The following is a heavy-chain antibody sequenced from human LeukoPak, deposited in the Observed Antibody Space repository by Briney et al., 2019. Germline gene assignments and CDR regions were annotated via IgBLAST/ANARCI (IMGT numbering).Heavy chain of an antibody. D-gene: IGHD5-18*01. V-gene: IGHV4-61*02. CDR3: ARDPVYSYGFDP. CDR2: IYTSGST. Sequence: PSETLSLTCTVSGGSISSGSYYWSWIRQPAGEGLEWIGRIYTSGSTNYNPSLKSRVTISVDTSKNQFSLKLSSVTAADTAVYYCARDPVYSYGFDPWGQGTLVTVSS. CDR1: GGSISSGSYY. J-gene: IGHJ5*02.